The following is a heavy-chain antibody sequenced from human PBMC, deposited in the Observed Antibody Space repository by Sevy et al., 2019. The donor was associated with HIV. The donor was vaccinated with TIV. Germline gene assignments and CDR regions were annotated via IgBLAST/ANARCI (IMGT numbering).Heavy chain of an antibody. J-gene: IGHJ4*02. D-gene: IGHD6-6*01. CDR3: ARASIAARPAPFDY. V-gene: IGHV1-69*10. Sequence: ASVKVSCKASGGTFSSYAISWVRQAPGQGLEWMGGIIPILGIANYAQKFQGRVTITADKSTSTAYMELSSLRSEDTAVYYCARASIAARPAPFDYWGQRTLVTVSS. CDR1: GGTFSSYA. CDR2: IIPILGIA.